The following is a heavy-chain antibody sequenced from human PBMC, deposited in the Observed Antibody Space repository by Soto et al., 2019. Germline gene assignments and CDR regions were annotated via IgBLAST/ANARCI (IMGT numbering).Heavy chain of an antibody. CDR2: IYSGGNT. Sequence: GGSLRLSCAASGFTVSSNYMSWVRQAPGKGLEWVSVIYSGGNTCYPDSVKGRFTISRDDSKNTLYLQMNSLRAEDTAVYYCARATKRGYSYGLYYFDYWGQGTLVTVSS. V-gene: IGHV3-53*01. D-gene: IGHD5-18*01. CDR3: ARATKRGYSYGLYYFDY. CDR1: GFTVSSNY. J-gene: IGHJ4*02.